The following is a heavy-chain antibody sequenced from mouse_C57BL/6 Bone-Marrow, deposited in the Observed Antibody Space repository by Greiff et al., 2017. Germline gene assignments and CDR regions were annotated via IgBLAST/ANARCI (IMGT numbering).Heavy chain of an antibody. D-gene: IGHD2-3*01. Sequence: QVQLQQSGAELVRPGSSVKLSCKASGYTFTSYWMDWVKQRPGQGLEWIGNIYPSDSETHYNQKFKDKATLTVDKSSSTAYMQLSSLTSEDSAVYYCARLIYDGYPGDFDYWGQGTTLTVSS. J-gene: IGHJ2*01. V-gene: IGHV1-61*01. CDR1: GYTFTSYW. CDR3: ARLIYDGYPGDFDY. CDR2: IYPSDSET.